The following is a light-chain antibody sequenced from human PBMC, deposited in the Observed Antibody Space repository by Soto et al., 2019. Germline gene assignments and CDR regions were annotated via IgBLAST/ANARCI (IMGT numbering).Light chain of an antibody. V-gene: IGKV3-20*01. Sequence: EIVLTQSPGTLSLSPGERATLSCGASQSVSSSYLVWYQQKPGQAPRLLIYGASSRATGIPDRFSGSGSGTEFTLTISRLEPGDFAVYYCQQYGSSPFTFGPGTKVDIK. J-gene: IGKJ3*01. CDR1: QSVSSSY. CDR3: QQYGSSPFT. CDR2: GAS.